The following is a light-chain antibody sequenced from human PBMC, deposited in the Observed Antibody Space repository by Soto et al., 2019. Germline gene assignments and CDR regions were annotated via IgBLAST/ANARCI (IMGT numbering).Light chain of an antibody. CDR3: QQYGSSGT. Sequence: EIVLTQSPAPLSLSPGERATLSCRASQSVSSNLAWYQQKPGQAPRLLIYGASTRATGIPDRFSGSGSGTDFTLTISRLEPEDFAVYYCQQYGSSGTFGQGTKVDI. J-gene: IGKJ1*01. CDR1: QSVSSN. CDR2: GAS. V-gene: IGKV3-20*01.